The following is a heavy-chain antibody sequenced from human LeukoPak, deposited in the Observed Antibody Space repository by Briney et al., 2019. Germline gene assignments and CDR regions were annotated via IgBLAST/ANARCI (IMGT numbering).Heavy chain of an antibody. CDR3: ARGGYYYDSSGYYPPQYFQN. Sequence: ASVKVSCKASGYTFTGYYMHWVRQAPGQGLEWMGWVNPNSGGTNYAQKFQGRVTMTRDTSISTAYMELSRLRSDDTAVYYCARGGYYYDSSGYYPPQYFQNWGQGTLVTVSS. J-gene: IGHJ1*01. CDR1: GYTFTGYY. CDR2: VNPNSGGT. D-gene: IGHD3-22*01. V-gene: IGHV1-2*02.